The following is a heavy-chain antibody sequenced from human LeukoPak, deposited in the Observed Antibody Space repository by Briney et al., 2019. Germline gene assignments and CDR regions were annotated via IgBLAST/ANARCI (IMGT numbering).Heavy chain of an antibody. CDR3: ARDGGSGVNRNWFDP. Sequence: GGSLRLSCAASGFTFSSYSMNWVRQAPGKGLEWVSSISSSSSYIYYADSVKGRFTISRDNAKNSLYLQMNSLRAEDTAVYYCARDGGSGVNRNWFDPWGQGALVTVSS. D-gene: IGHD3-10*01. CDR1: GFTFSSYS. J-gene: IGHJ5*02. V-gene: IGHV3-21*01. CDR2: ISSSSSYI.